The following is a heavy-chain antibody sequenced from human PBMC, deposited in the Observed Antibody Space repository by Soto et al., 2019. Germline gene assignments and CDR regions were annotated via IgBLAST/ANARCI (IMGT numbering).Heavy chain of an antibody. Sequence: GGSLRLSCAASGFTFSSYWMHWVRQAPGKGLVKVSRINYDGSTTSYADSVKGRFTISRDNARNTLYLQMNSLRAEDMAVYYCARAGTGWYWFDPWGQGTLVTVSS. CDR2: INYDGSTT. J-gene: IGHJ5*02. V-gene: IGHV3-74*01. D-gene: IGHD6-19*01. CDR3: ARAGTGWYWFDP. CDR1: GFTFSSYW.